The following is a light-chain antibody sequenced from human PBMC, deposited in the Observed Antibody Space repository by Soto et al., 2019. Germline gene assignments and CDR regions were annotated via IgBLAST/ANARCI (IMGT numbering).Light chain of an antibody. V-gene: IGLV2-14*01. Sequence: QSALTQPASVSGSPGQSITSSCTGTSSDVGGYNYVSWYQQHPGKAPKLMIYEVSNRPSRVSNRFSGAKSGNTASLAISGLQAEDEADYYCSSYTRSSTSYVFGTGTQLTVL. CDR1: SSDVGGYNY. J-gene: IGLJ1*01. CDR3: SSYTRSSTSYV. CDR2: EVS.